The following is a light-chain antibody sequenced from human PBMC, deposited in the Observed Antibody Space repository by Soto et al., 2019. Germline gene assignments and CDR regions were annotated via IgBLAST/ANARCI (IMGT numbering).Light chain of an antibody. V-gene: IGKV1-6*01. CDR1: QDIRTE. Sequence: AIQMTQSPSSLSASVGDRVTITCRASQDIRTELGWYQQKPGRAPRLLIYGTFSLQSGVPSSFSGSGSGTDFTLTISSLQPDDFATYYCLQDFKYPRTFGQDTKVEVK. J-gene: IGKJ1*01. CDR2: GTF. CDR3: LQDFKYPRT.